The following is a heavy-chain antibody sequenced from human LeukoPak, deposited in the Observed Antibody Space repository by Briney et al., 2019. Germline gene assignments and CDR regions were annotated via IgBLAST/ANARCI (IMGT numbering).Heavy chain of an antibody. CDR3: ACGVGDLDY. D-gene: IGHD2-21*01. Sequence: ASVKVSCQAPGHTFADYYFHWVRQAPGQGLGWLGWINPESGDTKYAPSFQGRVTLSRDTSMDTAYLELPRLPSDATAVYYCACGVGDLDYWGQGTLVSVSS. CDR1: GHTFADYY. J-gene: IGHJ4*02. V-gene: IGHV1-2*02. CDR2: INPESGDT.